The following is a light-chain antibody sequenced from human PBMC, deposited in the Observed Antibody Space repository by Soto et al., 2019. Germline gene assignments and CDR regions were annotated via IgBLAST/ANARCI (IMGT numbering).Light chain of an antibody. CDR2: EVS. CDR1: SSDIGGYDY. V-gene: IGLV2-8*01. J-gene: IGLJ1*01. Sequence: QSALAQPASVSGSPGQSVTISCTGTSSDIGGYDYVSWYQHHPGKAPKLMVYEVSKRPSGVPDRFSGSKSGNTASLTVSGLQAEDEADYYCTSHAGTINFPYIFGTGTKVTVL. CDR3: TSHAGTINFPYI.